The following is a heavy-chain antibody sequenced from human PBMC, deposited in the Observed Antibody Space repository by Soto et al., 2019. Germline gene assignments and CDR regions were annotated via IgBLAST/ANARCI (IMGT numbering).Heavy chain of an antibody. CDR2: IIPIFGTP. V-gene: IGHV1-69*06. J-gene: IGHJ6*02. CDR1: GGSFSTYA. CDR3: AAPRTDGYKVPDPSTYYYYGLDA. D-gene: IGHD5-12*01. Sequence: SVKVSCKXSGGSFSTYAISWVRQAPGQGLEWMGGIIPIFGTPNYAQKFQGRVTITADRSTSTAYLELNSLRSEDTAVYYCAAPRTDGYKVPDPSTYYYYGLDAWGQGTTVTVSS.